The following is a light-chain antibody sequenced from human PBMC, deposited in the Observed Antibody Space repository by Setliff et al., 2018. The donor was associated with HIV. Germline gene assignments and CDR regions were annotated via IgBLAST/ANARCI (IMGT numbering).Light chain of an antibody. V-gene: IGLV2-8*01. CDR3: SSYGGSNNFV. Sequence: QSALTQPRSVSGSPGQSVTFSCTGSSSDVGAYNYVSWYQQHPGKAPKLIVYDVTKRPSGVPDRFSGSKSANTASLTVSGLQAEDEADYYCSSYGGSNNFVFGTGTKV. CDR1: SSDVGAYNY. J-gene: IGLJ1*01. CDR2: DVT.